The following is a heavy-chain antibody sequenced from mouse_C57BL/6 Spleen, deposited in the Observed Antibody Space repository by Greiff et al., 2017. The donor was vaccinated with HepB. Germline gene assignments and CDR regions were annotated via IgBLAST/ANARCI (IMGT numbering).Heavy chain of an antibody. CDR2: ISGGGGNT. CDR1: GFTFSSYT. CDR3: AKGYGNYEYYFDY. V-gene: IGHV5-9*01. D-gene: IGHD2-10*02. J-gene: IGHJ2*01. Sequence: EVQRVESGGGLVKPGGSLKLSCAASGFTFSSYTMSWVRQTPEKRLEWVATISGGGGNTYYPDSVKGRFTISRDNAKNTLYLQMSSLRSEDTALYYCAKGYGNYEYYFDYWGQGTTLTVSS.